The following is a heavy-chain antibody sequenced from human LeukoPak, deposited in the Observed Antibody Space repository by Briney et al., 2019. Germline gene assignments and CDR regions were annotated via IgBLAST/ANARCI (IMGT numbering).Heavy chain of an antibody. CDR3: ARDYGGNDGFDY. V-gene: IGHV1-46*01. CDR1: GYTFTDYY. J-gene: IGHJ4*02. Sequence: ASVKVSCKTSGYTFTDYYMHWVRQAPGQGLEWMGIINPSGGSTSYAQKFQGRVTLTRDTSTSTVYMELSSLRSKDTAVYYCARDYGGNDGFDYWGQGTLVTVSS. D-gene: IGHD4-23*01. CDR2: INPSGGST.